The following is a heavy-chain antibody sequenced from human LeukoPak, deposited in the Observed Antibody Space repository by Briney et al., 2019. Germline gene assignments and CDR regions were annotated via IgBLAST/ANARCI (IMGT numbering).Heavy chain of an antibody. V-gene: IGHV3-20*04. CDR3: ARDSAYCGGECYSDY. J-gene: IGHJ4*02. CDR1: GFTFSSYA. CDR2: IYWNGGST. Sequence: QPGGSLRLSCAASGFTFSSYAMSWVRQAPGKGLEWVSGIYWNGGSTGYADSVKGRFTISRDNAENSLYLQMNSLRAEDTAFYYCARDSAYCGGECYSDYWGQGTLVTVSS. D-gene: IGHD2-21*01.